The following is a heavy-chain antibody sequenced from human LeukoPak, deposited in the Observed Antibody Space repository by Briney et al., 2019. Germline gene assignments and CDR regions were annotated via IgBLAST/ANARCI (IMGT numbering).Heavy chain of an antibody. CDR3: AKVYGSGPPVYYYYYGMDV. V-gene: IGHV3-30*18. CDR2: ISYDGSNK. Sequence: PGGSLRLSCAASGFTFSSYGMHWVRQAPGKGLEWVAVISYDGSNKYYADSVKGRFTISRDNSKNTLYLQMNSLRAEDTAVYYCAKVYGSGPPVYYYYYGMDVWGKGATVTVSS. D-gene: IGHD3-10*01. J-gene: IGHJ6*04. CDR1: GFTFSSYG.